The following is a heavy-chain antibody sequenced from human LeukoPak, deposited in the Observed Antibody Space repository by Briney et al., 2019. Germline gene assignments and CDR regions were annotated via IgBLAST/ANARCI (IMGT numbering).Heavy chain of an antibody. V-gene: IGHV1-2*02. D-gene: IGHD6-13*01. CDR1: GYTFTGYY. CDR2: NNPNSGGT. Sequence: ASVKVSCKASGYTFTGYYMHWVRQAPGQGLEWMGWNNPNSGGTNYAQKFQGRVTMTRDTSISTAYMELSRLRSDDTAVYYCARDSSSWPFDYWGQGTLVAVSS. J-gene: IGHJ4*02. CDR3: ARDSSSWPFDY.